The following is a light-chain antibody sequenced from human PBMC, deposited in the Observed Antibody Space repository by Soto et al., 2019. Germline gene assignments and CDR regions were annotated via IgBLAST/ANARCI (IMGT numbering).Light chain of an antibody. Sequence: QSVLTQPPSASGTPGQRVTISCSGSNSNIGSNSVTWYQQLPGTAPKLLIYTHNQRPSGVPDRFSGSKSGISASLAISGLQSEDEADYYCAAWDDSLNGPVFGGGTKVTVL. J-gene: IGLJ3*02. CDR3: AAWDDSLNGPV. CDR2: THN. V-gene: IGLV1-44*01. CDR1: NSNIGSNS.